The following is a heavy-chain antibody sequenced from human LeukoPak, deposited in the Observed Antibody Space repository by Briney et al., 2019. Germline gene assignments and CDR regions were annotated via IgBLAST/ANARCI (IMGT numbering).Heavy chain of an antibody. CDR3: ARTVLRYFDWLVGAGDDVGAFDI. CDR2: INPSGDST. V-gene: IGHV1-46*01. J-gene: IGHJ3*02. D-gene: IGHD3-9*01. Sequence: ASVKVSCKASGYTFTSYYMHWVRQAPGQGLEWMGIINPSGDSTTYAQRFQDRVTITADKSTSTAYMELSSLRSDDTAVYYCARTVLRYFDWLVGAGDDVGAFDIWGQGTMVTVSS. CDR1: GYTFTSYY.